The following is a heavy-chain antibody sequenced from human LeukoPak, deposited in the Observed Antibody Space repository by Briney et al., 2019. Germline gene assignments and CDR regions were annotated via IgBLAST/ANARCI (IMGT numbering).Heavy chain of an antibody. V-gene: IGHV3-53*01. D-gene: IGHD6-13*01. CDR1: GFIVSHNY. CDR3: ARGPRYSFY. J-gene: IGHJ4*02. Sequence: GGSLRLSCAASGFIVSHNYMTWVRQAPGKGLEWISVIYIDGTTYYADSVKGRFTISRDQANNTLHLQMNTLRGEDTAVYYCARGPRYSFYWGQGTLVSVSS. CDR2: IYIDGTT.